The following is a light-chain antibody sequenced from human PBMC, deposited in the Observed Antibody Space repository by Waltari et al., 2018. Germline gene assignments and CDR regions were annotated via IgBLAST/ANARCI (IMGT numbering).Light chain of an antibody. V-gene: IGKV4-1*01. CDR2: WAS. Sequence: DIVMTQSTDSLAVSLGERATMNCKSSQSVLYSSNNKNYLAWYQQKPGQPPKLLIYWASTRESGVPDRFSGSGSGTDFTLTISSLQAEDVAVYYCQQYYSTPLTFGQGTKVEIK. CDR1: QSVLYSSNNKNY. CDR3: QQYYSTPLT. J-gene: IGKJ1*01.